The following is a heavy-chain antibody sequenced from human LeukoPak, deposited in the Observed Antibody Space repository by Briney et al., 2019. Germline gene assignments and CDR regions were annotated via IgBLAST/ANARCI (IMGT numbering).Heavy chain of an antibody. Sequence: PGGSLRLSCTASGFIFNDFWMSWVRQAPGEGLEWVANIRQDGGAKNYVDSVKGRFTISRDNAKKSLYLQMNSLRAEDTAVYYCARATPGVTMTVVVWGQGTLVTVSS. D-gene: IGHD3-22*01. CDR3: ARATPGVTMTVVV. V-gene: IGHV3-7*04. CDR1: GFIFNDFW. J-gene: IGHJ4*02. CDR2: IRQDGGAK.